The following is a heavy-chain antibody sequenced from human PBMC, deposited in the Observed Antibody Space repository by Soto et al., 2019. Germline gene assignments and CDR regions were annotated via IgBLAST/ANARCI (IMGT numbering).Heavy chain of an antibody. CDR1: GGSISTGSSS. J-gene: IGHJ4*02. CDR3: ARWNSGVRAFDY. Sequence: PSETLSLTCIVSGGSISTGSSSWGWIRQPPGKGLEWIGNIYHNGDTSYNPSLKSRVILSMDTSQNQFSLRVTSVTAADTAVYFCARWNSGVRAFDYWGQGISVTVSS. CDR2: IYHNGDT. V-gene: IGHV4-39*01. D-gene: IGHD3-3*01.